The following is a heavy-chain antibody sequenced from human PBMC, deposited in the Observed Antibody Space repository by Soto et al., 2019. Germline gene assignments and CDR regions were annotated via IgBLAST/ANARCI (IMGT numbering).Heavy chain of an antibody. D-gene: IGHD6-13*01. V-gene: IGHV2-70*01. CDR1: GFSLSTSGMC. CDR2: IDWDDDK. CDR3: ARTPGYSSSWYWFDP. J-gene: IGHJ5*02. Sequence: GSAPTLVNPTQTLTLTCTFSGFSLSTSGMCVSWIRQPPGKALEWLALIDWDDDKYYSTSLKTRLTISKDTSKNQVVLTMTNMDPVDTATYYCARTPGYSSSWYWFDPWGQGTLVTVS.